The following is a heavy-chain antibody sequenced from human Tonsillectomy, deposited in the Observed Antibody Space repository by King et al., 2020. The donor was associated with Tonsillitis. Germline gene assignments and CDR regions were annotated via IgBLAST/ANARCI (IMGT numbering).Heavy chain of an antibody. J-gene: IGHJ6*03. D-gene: IGHD2-15*01. Sequence: VQLQQWGAGLLKPSETLSLTCAVYGGSFSDYYWGWIRQPPGKGLEWIGEINHSGSTNYNPSLKSRVTISVDSSKNQFSLRLSSMTAADTAVYYCAREEERYCSGGSCSTPWYMDVWGKGTTVTVSS. V-gene: IGHV4-34*01. CDR2: INHSGST. CDR3: AREEERYCSGGSCSTPWYMDV. CDR1: GGSFSDYY.